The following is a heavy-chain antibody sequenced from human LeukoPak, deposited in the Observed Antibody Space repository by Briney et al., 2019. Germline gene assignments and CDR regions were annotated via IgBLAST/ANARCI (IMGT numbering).Heavy chain of an antibody. D-gene: IGHD5-18*01. V-gene: IGHV4-34*01. CDR1: GGSFSGYY. Sequence: LETLSLTGAVYGGSFSGYYWSWIRQPPGKGLEWIGEINHSGSTNYNPSLKSRVTISVDTSKNQFSLKLSSVTAADTAVYYCARGRAMVIYWGQGTLVTVSS. J-gene: IGHJ4*02. CDR3: ARGRAMVIY. CDR2: INHSGST.